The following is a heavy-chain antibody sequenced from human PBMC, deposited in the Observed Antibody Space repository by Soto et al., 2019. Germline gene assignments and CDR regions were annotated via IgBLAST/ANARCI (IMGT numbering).Heavy chain of an antibody. CDR1: GSSINSSGYY. J-gene: IGHJ4*02. Sequence: SETLSLTCTVSGSSINSSGYYWGWIRQPPGKGLERIGSMFYGVSTYYNPSLKGRVTVSVDTSKNQFSLNLRSVTAADTAVYYCARLPSRHLVDYWGQGTLVTVSS. CDR2: MFYGVST. CDR3: ARLPSRHLVDY. V-gene: IGHV4-39*01. D-gene: IGHD3-3*02.